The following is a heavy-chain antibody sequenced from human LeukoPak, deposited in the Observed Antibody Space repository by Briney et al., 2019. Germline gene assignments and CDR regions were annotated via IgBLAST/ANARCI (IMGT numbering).Heavy chain of an antibody. CDR2: INPNSGGI. CDR3: ARETERSPDYYDSSGYYSEVHDAFDI. D-gene: IGHD3-22*01. V-gene: IGHV1-2*04. J-gene: IGHJ3*02. CDR1: GYTFTGYY. Sequence: ASVKVSCKASGYTFTGYYMHWVRQAPGQGLEWMGWINPNSGGINYAQKFQGWVTMTRDTSISTAYMELSRLRSDDTAVYYCARETERSPDYYDSSGYYSEVHDAFDIWGQGTMVTVSS.